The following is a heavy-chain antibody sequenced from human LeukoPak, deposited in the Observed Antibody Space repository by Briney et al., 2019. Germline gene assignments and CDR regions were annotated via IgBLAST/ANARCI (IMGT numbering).Heavy chain of an antibody. CDR2: ISTSSSYI. CDR3: ARSSRTSCLDY. D-gene: IGHD2-2*01. V-gene: IGHV3-21*01. Sequence: PGGSLRLTCAASGFTFSSYSMNWVRQAPGKGLEWVSSISTSSSYIYYADSVKGRFTISRDNAKSSLYLQMNSLRAEDTAVYCCARSSRTSCLDYWGQGTLVTVSS. J-gene: IGHJ4*02. CDR1: GFTFSSYS.